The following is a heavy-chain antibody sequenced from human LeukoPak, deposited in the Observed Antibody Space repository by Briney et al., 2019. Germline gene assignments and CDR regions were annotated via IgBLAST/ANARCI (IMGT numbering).Heavy chain of an antibody. V-gene: IGHV4-38-2*02. D-gene: IGHD6-13*01. J-gene: IGHJ4*02. CDR3: ARVPSDSSGWYGGGYYFDY. Sequence: SETLSLTGTVSGYSTSSGYYWGWIRPPPGKGLEWIGSIYHSGSTYYNPSLKSRVTISVDTSKNQFSLKLSSVTAADTAVYYCARVPSDSSGWYGGGYYFDYWGQGTLVTVSS. CDR1: GYSTSSGYY. CDR2: IYHSGST.